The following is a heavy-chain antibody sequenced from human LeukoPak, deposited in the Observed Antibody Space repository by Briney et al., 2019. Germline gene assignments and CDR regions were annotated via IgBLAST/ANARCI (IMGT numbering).Heavy chain of an antibody. Sequence: SVKVSCKASGGTFSSYAISWVRQAPGQGLEWMGGIIPTFGTANYAQKFQGRVTITTDESTSTAYMELSSLRSEDTAVYYCARDFSRYCSGGSCYSDMGYWGQGTLVTVSS. CDR2: IIPTFGTA. D-gene: IGHD2-15*01. CDR3: ARDFSRYCSGGSCYSDMGY. CDR1: GGTFSSYA. V-gene: IGHV1-69*05. J-gene: IGHJ4*02.